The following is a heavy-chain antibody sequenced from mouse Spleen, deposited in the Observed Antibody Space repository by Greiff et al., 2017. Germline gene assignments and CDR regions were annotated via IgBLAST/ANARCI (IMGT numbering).Heavy chain of an antibody. CDR1: GFNIKDDY. D-gene: IGHD1-1*02. J-gene: IGHJ2*01. V-gene: IGHV14-4*01. CDR2: IDPENGDT. CDR3: TTDDGSYEDFDY. Sequence: EVKLMESGAELVRPGASVKLSCTASGFNIKDDYMHWVKQRPEQGLEWIGWIDPENGDTEYASKFQGKATITADTSSNTAYLQLSSLTSEDTAVYYCTTDDGSYEDFDYWGQGTTLTVSS.